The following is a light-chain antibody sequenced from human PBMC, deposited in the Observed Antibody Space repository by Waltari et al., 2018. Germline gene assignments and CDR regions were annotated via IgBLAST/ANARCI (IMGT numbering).Light chain of an antibody. V-gene: IGKV3-20*01. CDR1: QSVGSNY. J-gene: IGKJ4*01. CDR3: QQYGSSPLT. CDR2: DAS. Sequence: EIVLTQSPGTLSLSPGERATLSCRASQSVGSNYVAWYQQVPGQAPRLLIYDASIRATGSPDRFSGSGSGTGFSLTISRLEPEDVAVYHCQQYGSSPLTFGGGTKVEIK.